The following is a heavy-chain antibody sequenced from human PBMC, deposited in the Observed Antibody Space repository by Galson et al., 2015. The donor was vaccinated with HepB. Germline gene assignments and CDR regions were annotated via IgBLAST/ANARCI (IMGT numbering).Heavy chain of an antibody. CDR3: ARDGMPYSSSWCYVDY. Sequence: SLRLSCAASGFIFSTYGMHWVRQAPGKGLEWVAVIWYDGSNEYYADSVKGRFTISRDNSKKTLYLQMNSLRVDDTAVYYCARDGMPYSSSWCYVDYWGQGTLVTVPS. J-gene: IGHJ4*02. D-gene: IGHD6-13*01. CDR1: GFIFSTYG. CDR2: IWYDGSNE. V-gene: IGHV3-33*01.